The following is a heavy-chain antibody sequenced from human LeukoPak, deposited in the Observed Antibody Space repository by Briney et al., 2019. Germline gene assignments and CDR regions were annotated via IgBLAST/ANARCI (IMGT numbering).Heavy chain of an antibody. Sequence: GGSLRLSRAASGFTFSSYEMNWVRQAPRKGLEWVSYISSSGSTIYYADSVKGRFTISRDNAKNSLYLQMNSLRAEDTAVYYCARAAVAGLYFDYWGQGTLVTVSS. V-gene: IGHV3-48*03. CDR1: GFTFSSYE. CDR2: ISSSGSTI. D-gene: IGHD6-19*01. J-gene: IGHJ4*02. CDR3: ARAAVAGLYFDY.